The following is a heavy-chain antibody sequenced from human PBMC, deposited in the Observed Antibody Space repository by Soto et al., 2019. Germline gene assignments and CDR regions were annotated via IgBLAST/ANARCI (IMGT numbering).Heavy chain of an antibody. CDR3: ARHERITIFGVVHYYYYGMDV. V-gene: IGHV5-10-1*01. J-gene: IGHJ6*02. Sequence: GESLKLSCKGSGYSFTSYWISWVRQMPGKGLEWMGRMDPSDSYTNCSPSFQGHVTISADKSISTAYLQWSSLKASDTAMYYCARHERITIFGVVHYYYYGMDVWGQGTTVTVSS. CDR1: GYSFTSYW. CDR2: MDPSDSYT. D-gene: IGHD3-3*01.